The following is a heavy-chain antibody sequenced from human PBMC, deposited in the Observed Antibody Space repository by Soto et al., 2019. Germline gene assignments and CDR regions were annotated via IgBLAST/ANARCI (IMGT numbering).Heavy chain of an antibody. Sequence: SVKVSCKTSGGTCSTFGISWVRQAPGQGLEWMGGIIPFFGTAEYSQKFEDRITITADESTNTVYMDLSSLASEDTAICYCARTAPMDAGDKYYYDFWGQGALVTVSS. CDR1: GGTCSTFG. CDR3: ARTAPMDAGDKYYYDF. J-gene: IGHJ4*02. V-gene: IGHV1-69*13. CDR2: IIPFFGTA. D-gene: IGHD3-16*01.